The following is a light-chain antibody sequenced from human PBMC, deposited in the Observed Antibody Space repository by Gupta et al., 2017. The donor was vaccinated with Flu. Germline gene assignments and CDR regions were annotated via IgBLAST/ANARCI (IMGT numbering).Light chain of an antibody. J-gene: IGKJ4*01. CDR3: QQEKNGHPSIT. CDR1: QSVRRQ. CDR2: GAS. V-gene: IGKV3-15*01. Sequence: TLSVSPGARATLACRARQSVRRQLDWYEKKQRQAPELLIYGASTRSKGSSASCSGSGVGTEFNLTISSRQSEDFEVYYCQQEKNGHPSITFGGGTKVEIK.